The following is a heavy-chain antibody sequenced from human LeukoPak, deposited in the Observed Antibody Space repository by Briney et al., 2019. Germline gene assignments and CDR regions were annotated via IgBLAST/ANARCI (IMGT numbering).Heavy chain of an antibody. D-gene: IGHD6-13*01. CDR2: INHSGST. J-gene: IGHJ4*02. Sequence: SETLSLTCAASGGSFSGYYWSWIRQPPGKGLEWIGEINHSGSTNYNPYLKSRVTISVDTSKNQFPLRLSSVTAADTAVYYCARGFYRLNGWLGNTIAAAGNVPFDYWGQGTLVTVSS. V-gene: IGHV4-34*01. CDR1: GGSFSGYY. CDR3: ARGFYRLNGWLGNTIAAAGNVPFDY.